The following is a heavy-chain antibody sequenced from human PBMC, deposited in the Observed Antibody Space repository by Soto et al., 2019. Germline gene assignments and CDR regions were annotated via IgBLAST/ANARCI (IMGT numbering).Heavy chain of an antibody. D-gene: IGHD3-3*01. Sequence: PSETLSLTCTVSGGSISSGGYYWSWIRQHPGKGLEWIGYIYYSGSTYYNPSLKSRVTISVDTSKNQFSLKLSSVTAADTAVYYCARESPYYDFWSGSITYYYMDVWGQGTTVT. V-gene: IGHV4-31*03. CDR2: IYYSGST. J-gene: IGHJ6*03. CDR3: ARESPYYDFWSGSITYYYMDV. CDR1: GGSISSGGYY.